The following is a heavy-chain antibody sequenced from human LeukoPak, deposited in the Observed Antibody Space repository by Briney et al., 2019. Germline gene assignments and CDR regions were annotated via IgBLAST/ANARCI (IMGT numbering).Heavy chain of an antibody. Sequence: GGSLRLFCAASGFTFSSYSMNWVRQAPGKGLEWVSAISGSGGSTYYADSVKGRFTISRDNSKNTLYLQMNSLRAEDTAVYYCAKDQYCSSTSCLDYWGQGTLVTVSS. CDR1: GFTFSSYS. J-gene: IGHJ4*02. D-gene: IGHD2-2*01. CDR3: AKDQYCSSTSCLDY. V-gene: IGHV3-23*01. CDR2: ISGSGGST.